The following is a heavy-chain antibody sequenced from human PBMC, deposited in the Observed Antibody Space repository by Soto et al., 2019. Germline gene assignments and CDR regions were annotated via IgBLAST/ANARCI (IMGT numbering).Heavy chain of an antibody. CDR2: ISDSGDRT. D-gene: IGHD3-16*02. V-gene: IGHV3-23*01. Sequence: GGSLRLSCASSGFTLSMSAVNWVRQAPGKGLECVSYISDSGDRTYYADSVKGRFTISRDRSKNTVSLQMDSLRAEDTAVYYCAKDRGIIVKAGDAFDVWGQGTKVTV. CDR3: AKDRGIIVKAGDAFDV. CDR1: GFTLSMSA. J-gene: IGHJ3*01.